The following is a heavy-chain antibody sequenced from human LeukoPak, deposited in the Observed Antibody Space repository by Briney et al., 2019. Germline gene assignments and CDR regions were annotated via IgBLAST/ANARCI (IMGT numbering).Heavy chain of an antibody. V-gene: IGHV3-23*01. CDR2: ISPSGDIT. D-gene: IGHD3-10*01. Sequence: PGGSLRLSCVASGFTYSHYGMNWVRQAPGKGLEWVSGISPSGDITYYADSVKGRFTISRDNSKNTLYLEVISLTAEDTAVYYCAKDDAWLRFGEWSQGTLVTVSP. CDR1: GFTYSHYG. J-gene: IGHJ4*02. CDR3: AKDDAWLRFGE.